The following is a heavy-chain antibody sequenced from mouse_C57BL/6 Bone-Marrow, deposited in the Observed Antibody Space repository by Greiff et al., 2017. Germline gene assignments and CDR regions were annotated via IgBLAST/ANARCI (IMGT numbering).Heavy chain of an antibody. Sequence: VQLQQPGAELVKPGASVKLSCKASGYTFTSYWMQWVKQRPGQGLEWIGEIDPSDSYTNYNQTFKGKATLTVDTSSSTAYMQLSSLTSEDSAVYYCAREGITTVVATPPWFAYWGQGTLVTVSA. J-gene: IGHJ3*01. CDR1: GYTFTSYW. D-gene: IGHD1-1*01. V-gene: IGHV1-50*01. CDR2: IDPSDSYT. CDR3: AREGITTVVATPPWFAY.